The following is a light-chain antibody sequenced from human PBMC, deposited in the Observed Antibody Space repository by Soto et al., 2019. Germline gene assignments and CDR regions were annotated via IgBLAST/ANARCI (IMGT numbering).Light chain of an antibody. CDR3: AAWNDSLNARV. V-gene: IGLV1-44*01. CDR2: SND. CDR1: SSNIGTNT. J-gene: IGLJ3*02. Sequence: QSVLTQPPSASGTPGQRVTISCSGSSSNIGTNTVTWYQQLPGTAPKLLIYSNDQRPSGVPDRFSGSKSGTSGSLAISGLHSEDETDYSWAAWNDSLNARVFGGGTKLTVL.